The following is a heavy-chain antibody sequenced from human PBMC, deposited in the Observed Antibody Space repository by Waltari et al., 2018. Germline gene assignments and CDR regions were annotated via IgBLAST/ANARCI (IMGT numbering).Heavy chain of an antibody. J-gene: IGHJ4*02. Sequence: EVQLVQSGAEVKKPGESLKISCKASGYNFATYWIAWVRQVPGKGLEWMGLIYPGDVDTRYSPSFKGQVTISADKSIGTAYLQWSSLKASDSAVYYCARLEYNLLQSLFKPATQPTDYWGQGTLVTVSS. D-gene: IGHD6-19*01. CDR3: ARLEYNLLQSLFKPATQPTDY. CDR2: IYPGDVDT. CDR1: GYNFATYW. V-gene: IGHV5-51*01.